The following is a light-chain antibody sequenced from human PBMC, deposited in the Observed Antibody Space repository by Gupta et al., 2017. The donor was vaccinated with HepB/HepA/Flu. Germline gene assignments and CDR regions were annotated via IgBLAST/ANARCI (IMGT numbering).Light chain of an antibody. CDR2: DVS. CDR1: SSDVGGYNY. CDR3: SSYTSSSTLDVV. J-gene: IGLJ2*01. V-gene: IGLV2-14*01. Sequence: QSALTQHASAAGSPGQSFTIHCSGTSSDVGGYNYVSWYQQHPGKAPELMIYDVSNRPSGVSNRFSGSKSGNTASLTISGLQAEDEADYYCSSYTSSSTLDVVFGGGTKLTVL.